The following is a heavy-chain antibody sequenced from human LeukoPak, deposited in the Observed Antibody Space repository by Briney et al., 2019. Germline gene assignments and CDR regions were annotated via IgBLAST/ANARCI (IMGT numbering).Heavy chain of an antibody. CDR2: ISFDGSDK. V-gene: IGHV3-30*03. D-gene: IGHD1-26*01. CDR3: ARRRIVGSIDDALDI. J-gene: IGHJ3*02. Sequence: GKSLRLSCAASGFTFSGHGMHWVRQAPGKGLEWVALISFDGSDKYYGDFVRGRFTISRDNSNNTLYLQMNSLRADDTAIYYCARRRIVGSIDDALDIWGQGTMVTLSS. CDR1: GFTFSGHG.